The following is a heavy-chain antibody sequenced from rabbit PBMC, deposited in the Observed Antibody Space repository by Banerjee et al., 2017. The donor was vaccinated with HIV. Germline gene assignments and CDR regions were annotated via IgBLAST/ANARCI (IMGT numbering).Heavy chain of an antibody. D-gene: IGHD4-1*01. Sequence: QQLVESGGGLVKPGASLTLTCKASGFSFSGGYDMCGVRQAPGKGLEWIGDIDAGITDNTWYANWAKGRFTISKTSTTVDLKMTSLTAADSATYFCIRDSHAWGADLWGPGTLVTVS. CDR1: GFSFSGGYD. CDR2: IDAGITDNT. J-gene: IGHJ4*01. CDR3: IRDSHAWGADL. V-gene: IGHV1S40*01.